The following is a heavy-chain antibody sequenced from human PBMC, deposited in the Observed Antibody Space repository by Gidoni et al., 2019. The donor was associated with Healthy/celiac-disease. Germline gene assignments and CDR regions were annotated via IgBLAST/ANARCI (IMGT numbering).Heavy chain of an antibody. CDR2: ISGSGGST. V-gene: IGHV3-23*01. Sequence: EVQLLESGGGLVQPGGSLRLSCAASGFTFSSYAMSWVRQAPGKGLEWVSAISGSGGSTYYADSVKGRFTISRDNSKNTLYLQMNSLRAEDTAVYYCAKDTSPGGWLQQYYFDYWGQGTLVTVSS. CDR3: AKDTSPGGWLQQYYFDY. CDR1: GFTFSSYA. J-gene: IGHJ4*02. D-gene: IGHD2-2*01.